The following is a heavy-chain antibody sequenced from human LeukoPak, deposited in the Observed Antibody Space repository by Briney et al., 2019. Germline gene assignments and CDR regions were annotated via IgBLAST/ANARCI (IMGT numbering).Heavy chain of an antibody. D-gene: IGHD3-10*02. CDR2: IIPMFGTA. CDR3: AELGITMIGGV. Sequence: SVKVSCKASGGTFSSYDISWVRQAPGQGLEWMGGIIPMFGTANYAQKFQGRVTISADKSTSTAYMELSSLRAEDTAVYYCAELGITMIGGVWGKGTTVTISS. V-gene: IGHV1-69*06. J-gene: IGHJ6*04. CDR1: GGTFSSYD.